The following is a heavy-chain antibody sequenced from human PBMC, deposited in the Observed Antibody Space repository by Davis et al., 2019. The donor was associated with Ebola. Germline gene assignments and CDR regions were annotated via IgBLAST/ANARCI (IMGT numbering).Heavy chain of an antibody. J-gene: IGHJ4*01. Sequence: GESLKISCKGSGYSFTSYWISWVRQMPGKGLEWMGRIDPSDSYTNYSPSFQGHVTISADKSINTAYLQWSSLKASDTAMYYCAREVTPDRGDSSAYYYDYWGHGTLVTVSS. CDR3: AREVTPDRGDSSAYYYDY. CDR2: IDPSDSYT. CDR1: GYSFTSYW. V-gene: IGHV5-10-1*01. D-gene: IGHD3-22*01.